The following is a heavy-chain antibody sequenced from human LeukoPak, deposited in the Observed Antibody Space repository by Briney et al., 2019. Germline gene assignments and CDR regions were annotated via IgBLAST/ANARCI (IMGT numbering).Heavy chain of an antibody. Sequence: SETLSLTCTVSGGSISSYYWSWIRQPPGKGLEWIGYIYYSGSTNYNPSLKSRVTISVDTSKNQFSLKLGSVTAADTAVYYCARDKGYCSGGSCYSLDYWGQGTLVTVSS. V-gene: IGHV4-59*01. CDR2: IYYSGST. CDR1: GGSISSYY. CDR3: ARDKGYCSGGSCYSLDY. D-gene: IGHD2-15*01. J-gene: IGHJ4*02.